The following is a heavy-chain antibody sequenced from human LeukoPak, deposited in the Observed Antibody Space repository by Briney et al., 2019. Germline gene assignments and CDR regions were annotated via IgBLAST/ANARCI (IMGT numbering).Heavy chain of an antibody. D-gene: IGHD4/OR15-4a*01. V-gene: IGHV4-59*01. Sequence: SETLSLTCTVSGGSISNNYWNWHWIRQPQGRGLEWIGYIYYSGSTNYNPSLRSRVTIAVDKSNNQVSLKLSSVTAADSAMYYCARDKSGPTAHYDVFDIWGQGTMVTVSS. CDR3: ARDKSGPTAHYDVFDI. CDR2: IYYSGST. CDR1: GGSISNNY. J-gene: IGHJ3*02.